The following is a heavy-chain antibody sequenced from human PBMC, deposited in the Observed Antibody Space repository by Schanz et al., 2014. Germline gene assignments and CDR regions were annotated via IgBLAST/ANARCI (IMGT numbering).Heavy chain of an antibody. D-gene: IGHD5-12*01. CDR2: LYIRST. CDR1: GFTVNTNY. J-gene: IGHJ3*01. V-gene: IGHV3-66*01. CDR3: ARDEGKDGYNLAFDV. Sequence: VQLVDSGGDLVKPGGSLRLSCAVSGFTVNTNYMTWVRQAPGKGLECVSILYIRSTYYADSVKGRFTISRDNSKNMVFLQMNSLRVEDTAIYYCARDEGKDGYNLAFDVWGQGTLVTVSS.